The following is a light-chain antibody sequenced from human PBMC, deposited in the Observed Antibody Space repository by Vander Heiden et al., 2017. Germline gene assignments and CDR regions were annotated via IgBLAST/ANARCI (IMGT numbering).Light chain of an antibody. J-gene: IGKJ1*01. Sequence: DIPMTQSPLSLPVPPGEPASISCRSSQSLLHGNGYNYLHWYLQKPGQSPQLLIYLGSLRTSGVPDRFSGSGSGTDFTLKISRVEAEDVGVYYCMQTLQTPWTFGQGTKVEIK. V-gene: IGKV2-28*01. CDR1: QSLLHGNGYNY. CDR3: MQTLQTPWT. CDR2: LGS.